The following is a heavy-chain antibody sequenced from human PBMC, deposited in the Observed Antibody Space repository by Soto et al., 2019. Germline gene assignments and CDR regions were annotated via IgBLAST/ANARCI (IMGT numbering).Heavy chain of an antibody. CDR2: IKRITYAGTT. V-gene: IGHV3-15*01. J-gene: IGHJ5*02. CDR3: STGWFGR. Sequence: GGALRLSCAASGFTFSNSWMSWVGKAPGKGLEWVGRIKRITYAGTTDCAGPVKGRFTISRDDSKTSVYLQMTSLKIEDTAVYYCSTGWFGRWGQGNLSTFSS. CDR1: GFTFSNSW.